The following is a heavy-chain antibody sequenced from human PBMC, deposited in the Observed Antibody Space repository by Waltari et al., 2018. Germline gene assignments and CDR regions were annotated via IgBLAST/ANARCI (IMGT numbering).Heavy chain of an antibody. Sequence: QVQLVESGGGVVQPGRSLRLSCAASGFTFSSYAMHWVRQAPGKGLEWVAVISYDGSNKYYADSVKGRFTTSRDNSKNTLYLQMNSLRAEDTAVYYCARGVVVITTSFDYWGQGTLVTVSS. CDR3: ARGVVVITTSFDY. D-gene: IGHD3-22*01. CDR1: GFTFSSYA. J-gene: IGHJ4*02. CDR2: ISYDGSNK. V-gene: IGHV3-30-3*01.